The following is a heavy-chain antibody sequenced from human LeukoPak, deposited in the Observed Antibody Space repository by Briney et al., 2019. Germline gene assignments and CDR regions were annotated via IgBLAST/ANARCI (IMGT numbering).Heavy chain of an antibody. Sequence: PGGSLRLSCAASGFTFSSYDMHWVRQATGKGLEWVSAIGTAGDPYYPGSVKGRFTISRENAKNSLYLQVNSLRAGDTAVYYCARALSPQPSGYCSGGSCYSPYYGMDVWGKGTTDTVSS. J-gene: IGHJ6*04. CDR3: ARALSPQPSGYCSGGSCYSPYYGMDV. CDR2: IGTAGDP. D-gene: IGHD2-15*01. V-gene: IGHV3-13*05. CDR1: GFTFSSYD.